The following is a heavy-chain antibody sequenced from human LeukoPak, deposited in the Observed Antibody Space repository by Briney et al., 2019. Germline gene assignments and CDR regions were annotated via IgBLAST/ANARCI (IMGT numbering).Heavy chain of an antibody. J-gene: IGHJ4*02. Sequence: SETLSLTCAVSGGSISSSNWWSWVRQPPGKGLEWIGEIYHSGSTNYNPSLKSRVTISVDKSKNQFSLKLSSVTAADTAVYYCARLATGDYYDSSDYWGQGTPVTVSS. CDR2: IYHSGST. CDR3: ARLATGDYYDSSDY. D-gene: IGHD3-22*01. CDR1: GGSISSSNW. V-gene: IGHV4-4*02.